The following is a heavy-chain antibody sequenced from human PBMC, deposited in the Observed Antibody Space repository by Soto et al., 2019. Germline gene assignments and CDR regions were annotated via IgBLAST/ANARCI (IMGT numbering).Heavy chain of an antibody. CDR2: ISSSSSYT. CDR1: GFTFSDYY. CDR3: ARDISIAAAVDY. V-gene: IGHV3-11*05. J-gene: IGHJ4*02. Sequence: QVQLVESGGGLVKPGGSLRLSCAASGFTFSDYYMSWIRQAPGKGLEWVSYISSSSSYTNYADSVKGRFTISRDNAKNSLYLQMNRLRAEDTAVYYCARDISIAAAVDYWGQGTLVTVSS. D-gene: IGHD6-13*01.